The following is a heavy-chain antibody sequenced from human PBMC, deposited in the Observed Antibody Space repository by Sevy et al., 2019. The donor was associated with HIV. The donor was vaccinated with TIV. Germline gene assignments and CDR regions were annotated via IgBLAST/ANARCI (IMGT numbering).Heavy chain of an antibody. Sequence: GGSLRLSCAASGFTFISYAVSWVRQAPGEGLEWVSSISSSGGSVYYADSVKGRFTISRDNSKKMVDLEMNSLRAEDTAVYYCVRVALAGFDYWGPGTLVTVSS. V-gene: IGHV3-23*01. D-gene: IGHD6-19*01. J-gene: IGHJ4*02. CDR1: GFTFISYA. CDR3: VRVALAGFDY. CDR2: ISSSGGSV.